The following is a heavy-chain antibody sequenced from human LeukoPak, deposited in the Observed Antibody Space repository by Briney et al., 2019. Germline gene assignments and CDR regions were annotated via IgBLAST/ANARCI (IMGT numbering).Heavy chain of an antibody. V-gene: IGHV5-51*01. CDR2: IYPGDSDT. Sequence: GESLKISCKGSGYSFTSYWIGWVRQMPGKGLEWMGIIYPGDSDTRYSPSFQGQVTISADKSISTAYLQWSSLKASDTAMYYCARGGYCSSTSCFWAFDIWGQGTTVTVSS. CDR1: GYSFTSYW. J-gene: IGHJ3*02. CDR3: ARGGYCSSTSCFWAFDI. D-gene: IGHD2-2*01.